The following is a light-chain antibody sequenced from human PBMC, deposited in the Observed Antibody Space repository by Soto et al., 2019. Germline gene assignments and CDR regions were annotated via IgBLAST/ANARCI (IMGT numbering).Light chain of an antibody. Sequence: QSVLTQPPSVSGPPGQRFTISCTGSSSNIGAGYDVHWYQQLPGTAPKLLIYGNSNRPSGVPDRFSGSKSGTPASLAITGLQAEDEADYYCQSYDSSLSGIVFGGGTKLTVL. J-gene: IGLJ2*01. CDR1: SSNIGAGYD. V-gene: IGLV1-40*01. CDR2: GNS. CDR3: QSYDSSLSGIV.